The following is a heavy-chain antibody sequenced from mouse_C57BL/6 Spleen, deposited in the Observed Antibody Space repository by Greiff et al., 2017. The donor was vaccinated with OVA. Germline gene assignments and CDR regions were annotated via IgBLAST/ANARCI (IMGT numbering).Heavy chain of an antibody. Sequence: QVQLQQSGAELARPGASVKLSCKASGYTFTSYGISWVKQSTGQGLEWIGEIYPRSGNTYYNEKFKGKATLTADKSSSTAYIELRSLTSEYSAVYFCARRRWEGYEYDESDWYFDVWGTGTTVTVSS. D-gene: IGHD2-4*01. CDR1: GYTFTSYG. V-gene: IGHV1-81*01. CDR2: IYPRSGNT. J-gene: IGHJ1*03. CDR3: ARRRWEGYEYDESDWYFDV.